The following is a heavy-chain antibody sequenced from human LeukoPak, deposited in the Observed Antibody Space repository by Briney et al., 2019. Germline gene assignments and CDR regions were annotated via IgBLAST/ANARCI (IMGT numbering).Heavy chain of an antibody. CDR3: ARLGEYCSSTSCYRSMDDWFDP. CDR2: IYPGDSET. D-gene: IGHD2-2*02. J-gene: IGHJ5*02. CDR1: GYSFTSYW. Sequence: GESLKISCKGSGYSFTSYWIGWVRQMPGKGLGWMGIIYPGDSETRYSPSFHGQVTISADESISPACRKWSSPTPSDTAMYYCARLGEYCSSTSCYRSMDDWFDPWGQGTLVTVSS. V-gene: IGHV5-51*01.